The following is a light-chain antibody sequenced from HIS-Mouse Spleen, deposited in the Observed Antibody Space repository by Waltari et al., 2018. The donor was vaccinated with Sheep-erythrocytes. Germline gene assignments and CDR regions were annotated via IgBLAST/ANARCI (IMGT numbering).Light chain of an antibody. CDR1: KLGDKY. Sequence: SYELTQPPSVSVSPGQTASITCSGDKLGDKYACWYQQKPGQSPVRVIYQDSKRPSGIPERLSSSNSGNTATLTISGTQAMDEADYYCQAWDSSTEVFGGGTKLTVL. CDR2: QDS. V-gene: IGLV3-1*01. CDR3: QAWDSSTEV. J-gene: IGLJ2*01.